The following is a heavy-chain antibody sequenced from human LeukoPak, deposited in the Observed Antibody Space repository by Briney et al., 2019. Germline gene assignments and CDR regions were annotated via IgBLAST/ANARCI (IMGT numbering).Heavy chain of an antibody. CDR1: GGSINSYY. CDR2: IDYIGTT. J-gene: IGHJ4*02. Sequence: SETLSLTCSVSGGSINSYYWNWIPEAPGQRLKWSGYIDYIGTTNYNPSLQSRITISVDTSKSPVSLILTSVTAADTAVYYCARAPEQDLIPRGFDFWGQGALVTVSS. CDR3: ARAPEQDLIPRGFDF. D-gene: IGHD1-14*01. V-gene: IGHV4-59*01.